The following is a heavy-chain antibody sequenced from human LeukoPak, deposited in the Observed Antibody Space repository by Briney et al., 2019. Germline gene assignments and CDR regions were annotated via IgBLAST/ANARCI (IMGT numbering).Heavy chain of an antibody. D-gene: IGHD6-13*01. CDR3: AREGLYSSSWLAFDI. V-gene: IGHV3-21*01. CDR2: ISSSSSYI. Sequence: GGSLRLSCAASGFTFSSYSMNWVRQAPGKGLEWVSSISSSSSYIYYADSVKGRFTISRDNAKNSLYLQMNSLRAEDTAVYYCAREGLYSSSWLAFDIWGQGTMVTVSS. J-gene: IGHJ3*02. CDR1: GFTFSSYS.